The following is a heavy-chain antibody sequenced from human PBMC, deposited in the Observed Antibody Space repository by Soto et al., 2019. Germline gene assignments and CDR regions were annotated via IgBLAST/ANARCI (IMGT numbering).Heavy chain of an antibody. CDR3: ARDRVPAAMGVYYYGMDV. V-gene: IGHV4-59*01. D-gene: IGHD2-2*01. Sequence: SETLSLTCTVSGGSISSYYWSWIRQPPGKGLEWIGYIYYSGSTNYNPSLKSRVTISVDTSKNQFSLKLSSVTAADTAVYYCARDRVPAAMGVYYYGMDVWGQGTTVTVSS. J-gene: IGHJ6*02. CDR1: GGSISSYY. CDR2: IYYSGST.